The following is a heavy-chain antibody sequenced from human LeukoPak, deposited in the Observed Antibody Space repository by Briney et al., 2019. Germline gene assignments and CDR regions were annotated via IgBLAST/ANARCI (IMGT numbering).Heavy chain of an antibody. CDR2: INPNSGGT. Sequence: ASVKVSCKASGYSFTTYGISWVRQAPGQGLEWMGWINPNSGGTNYAQKFQGRVTMTRDTSISTAYMELSRLRSDDTAVYYCARGIIGDYYYYMDVWGKGTTVTVSS. D-gene: IGHD1-14*01. CDR3: ARGIIGDYYYYMDV. V-gene: IGHV1-2*02. CDR1: GYSFTTYG. J-gene: IGHJ6*03.